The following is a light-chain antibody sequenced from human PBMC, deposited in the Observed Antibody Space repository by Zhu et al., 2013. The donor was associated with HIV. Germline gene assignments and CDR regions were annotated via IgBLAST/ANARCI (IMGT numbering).Light chain of an antibody. J-gene: IGKJ4*01. CDR1: QSVSSY. CDR3: QQRSNWLT. Sequence: EIVLTQSPDTLSVSLGERATLSCRASQSVSSYLGWYQQKPGQAPRLLIYDASNRATGIPARFSGSGSGTDFTLTISSLEPEDFAVYYCQQRSNWLTFGGGTKVEIK. CDR2: DAS. V-gene: IGKV3-11*01.